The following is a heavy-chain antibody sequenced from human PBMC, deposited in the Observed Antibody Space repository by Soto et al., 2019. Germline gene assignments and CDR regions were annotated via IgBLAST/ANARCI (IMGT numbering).Heavy chain of an antibody. Sequence: GASVKVSCKASGYTFTSYGISWVRQAPGQGLEWMGRIIPILGIANYAQKFQGRVTITADKSTSTAYMELSSLRSEDTAVYYCAEMGARRYYGMDVWGQGTTVTVSS. J-gene: IGHJ6*02. D-gene: IGHD1-26*01. CDR2: IIPILGIA. CDR3: AEMGARRYYGMDV. CDR1: GYTFTSYG. V-gene: IGHV1-69*04.